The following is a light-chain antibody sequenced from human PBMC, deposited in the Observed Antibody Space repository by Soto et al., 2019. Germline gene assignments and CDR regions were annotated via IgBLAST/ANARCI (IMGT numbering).Light chain of an antibody. J-gene: IGKJ2*01. CDR2: DAS. Sequence: EIVLTQSPATLSLSPGERATLSCRASQSVSSYLAWYQQKPGQAPRLLIYDASNRSTGIPARFSGSGSGTDFTLTISSLEPEDFAVYYCQQRSNLPPYTFGPGTKLEIK. CDR3: QQRSNLPPYT. V-gene: IGKV3-11*01. CDR1: QSVSSY.